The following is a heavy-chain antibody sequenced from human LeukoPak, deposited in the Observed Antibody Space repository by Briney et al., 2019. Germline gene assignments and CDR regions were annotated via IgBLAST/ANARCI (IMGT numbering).Heavy chain of an antibody. Sequence: SETLSLTCTVSGGSISSYYWSWIRQPPGKGLEWIGYIYFSGSTNYNPSLKSRVTISVDTSKNQFSLKLSSVTAADTALYYCARYDYGGNVIQHWRQGTLVTVSS. V-gene: IGHV4-59*01. CDR1: GGSISSYY. D-gene: IGHD4-23*01. CDR3: ARYDYGGNVIQH. J-gene: IGHJ1*01. CDR2: IYFSGST.